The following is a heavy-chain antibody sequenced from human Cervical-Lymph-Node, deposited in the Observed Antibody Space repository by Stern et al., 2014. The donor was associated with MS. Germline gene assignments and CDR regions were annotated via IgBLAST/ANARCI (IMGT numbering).Heavy chain of an antibody. CDR1: GFSFSDYY. CDR3: ARGRAGYYGMDV. Sequence: VHLVESGGGLVKPGGSLRLSCAASGFSFSDYYMSWIRQAPGKGLEWLSYISTSSNTIYYADSVQGRFTISRDNAKNSLYLQMNSLRGEDTAVYYCARGRAGYYGMDVWGQGTTVTVSS. J-gene: IGHJ6*02. CDR2: ISTSSNTI. V-gene: IGHV3-11*01.